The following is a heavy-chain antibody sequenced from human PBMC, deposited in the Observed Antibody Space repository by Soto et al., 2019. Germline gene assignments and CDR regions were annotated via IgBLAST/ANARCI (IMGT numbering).Heavy chain of an antibody. J-gene: IGHJ6*02. Sequence: SETLSLTCTVSGGSMSSYYWNWIRQSPGTGLQWIGYIYYSASTSYNPSLKSRVTISVVTSNNQFSLKLGSVTAADTAVYYCARAWGGFFFYGLDVWGRVTTVTASS. D-gene: IGHD5-12*01. V-gene: IGHV4-59*01. CDR1: GGSMSSYY. CDR2: IYYSAST. CDR3: ARAWGGFFFYGLDV.